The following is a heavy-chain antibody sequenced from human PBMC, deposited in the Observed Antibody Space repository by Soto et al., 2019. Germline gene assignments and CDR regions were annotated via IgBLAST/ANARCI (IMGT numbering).Heavy chain of an antibody. Sequence: ASVKVSCKASGYTFTSYGISWVRQAPGQGLEWMGWISAYNGNTNYAQKLQGRVTMTTDTSTSTAYMELRSLRSDDTAVYYCARDRGPYYGFWSGSYYYGMDVWGQGTTVTVSS. CDR3: ARDRGPYYGFWSGSYYYGMDV. D-gene: IGHD3-3*01. V-gene: IGHV1-18*01. J-gene: IGHJ6*02. CDR2: ISAYNGNT. CDR1: GYTFTSYG.